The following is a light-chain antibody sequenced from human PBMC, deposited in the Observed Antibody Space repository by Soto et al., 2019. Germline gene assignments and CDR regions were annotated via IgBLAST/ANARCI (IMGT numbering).Light chain of an antibody. J-gene: IGLJ1*01. CDR1: KLGDKY. CDR3: QAWDSSTPYV. V-gene: IGLV3-1*01. Sequence: SYELTQPPSVSVSPGQTASITCSGDKLGDKYACWYQQKPGQSPMLVIYQDSKRPSGIPERFSGSNSGNTATLTISGTQAMDEADYYCQAWDSSTPYVFGTGTKLTVL. CDR2: QDS.